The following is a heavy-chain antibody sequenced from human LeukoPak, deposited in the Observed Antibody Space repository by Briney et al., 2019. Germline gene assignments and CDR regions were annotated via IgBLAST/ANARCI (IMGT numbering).Heavy chain of an antibody. Sequence: MSSETLSLTCTVSGGSISSSSYYWGWIRQPPGKGLEWIGSIYYSGSTYYNPSLKSRVTISVDTSKNQFSLKLSSVTAADTAVYYCARHGPTNWDAFDIWGQGTMVTVSS. CDR3: ARHGPTNWDAFDI. CDR2: IYYSGST. V-gene: IGHV4-39*01. CDR1: GGSISSSSYY. D-gene: IGHD7-27*01. J-gene: IGHJ3*02.